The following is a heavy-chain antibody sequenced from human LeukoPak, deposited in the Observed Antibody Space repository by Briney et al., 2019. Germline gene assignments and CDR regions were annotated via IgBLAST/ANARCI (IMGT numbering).Heavy chain of an antibody. J-gene: IGHJ4*02. CDR1: GFTLSS. V-gene: IGHV3-30*02. D-gene: IGHD6-6*01. CDR3: AKSLGLAAREYFDY. CDR2: LAHDGGKT. Sequence: GGSLRLSCAASGFTLSSMHWVRQAPGKGLEWVAFLAHDGGKTYYADSEKGRFTISRDTSKNTLYLQMNSLRAEDTAVYYCAKSLGLAAREYFDYWGQGTLVSVSS.